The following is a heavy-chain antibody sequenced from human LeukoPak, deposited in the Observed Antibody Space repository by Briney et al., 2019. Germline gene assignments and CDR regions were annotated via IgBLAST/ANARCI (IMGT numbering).Heavy chain of an antibody. CDR1: GFTFSSYS. Sequence: SGGSLRLSCAASGFTFSSYSMNWVRQAPGKGLEWVSSISSSSSYIYYADSVKGRFTISRDNAKNSLYLQMNSLRAEDTAVYYCARGTRLRFLEWGIGGDYWGQGTLVTVSS. V-gene: IGHV3-21*04. CDR2: ISSSSSYI. J-gene: IGHJ4*02. D-gene: IGHD3-3*01. CDR3: ARGTRLRFLEWGIGGDY.